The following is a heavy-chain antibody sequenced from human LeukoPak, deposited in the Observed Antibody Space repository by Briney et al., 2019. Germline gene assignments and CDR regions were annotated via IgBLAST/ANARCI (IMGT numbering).Heavy chain of an antibody. CDR1: GYSFTSYW. CDR2: IYPGDSTT. D-gene: IGHD3-9*01. Sequence: AGESLQISCKGSGYSFTSYWIGWVRQMPGKGLQWMGIIYPGDSTTKYSPPFQGQVTISADKSINTAYLQWSSLKASDTAMYYCARSPKLNYDILTGYYADYWGQGTLVTVSS. V-gene: IGHV5-51*01. CDR3: ARSPKLNYDILTGYYADY. J-gene: IGHJ4*02.